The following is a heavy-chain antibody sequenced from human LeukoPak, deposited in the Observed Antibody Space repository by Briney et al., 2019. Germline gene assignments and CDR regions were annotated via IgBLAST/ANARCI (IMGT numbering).Heavy chain of an antibody. J-gene: IGHJ4*02. V-gene: IGHV1-69*13. Sequence: SVKVSCKASGGTFSSYAISWVRQAPGQGLEWMGGIIPIFGTANYAQKFQGRVTITADESTSTAYMELSSLRSEDTAVYYCARAREEYYYGSATLDYWGQGTLVTVSS. CDR1: GGTFSSYA. CDR3: ARAREEYYYGSATLDY. CDR2: IIPIFGTA. D-gene: IGHD3-10*01.